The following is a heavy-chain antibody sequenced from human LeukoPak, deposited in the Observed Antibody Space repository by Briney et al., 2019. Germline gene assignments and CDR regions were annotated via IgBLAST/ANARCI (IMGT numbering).Heavy chain of an antibody. V-gene: IGHV4-61*01. CDR2: IYYSGST. J-gene: IGHJ3*02. D-gene: IGHD5-18*01. CDR1: GGSVSSGSYY. Sequence: SETLSLTCTVSGGSVSSGSYYWSWIRQPPGKGLEWIGYIYYSGSTNYNPSLKSRVTISVDTPKNQFSLKLSSVTAADTAVYYCARGDTAMVDDAFDIWGQGTMVTVSS. CDR3: ARGDTAMVDDAFDI.